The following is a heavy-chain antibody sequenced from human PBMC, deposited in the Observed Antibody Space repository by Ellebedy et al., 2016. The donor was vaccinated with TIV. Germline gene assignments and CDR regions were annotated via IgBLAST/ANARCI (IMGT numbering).Heavy chain of an antibody. Sequence: GESLKISCKGSGYSFPSYWIGWVRQMPGKGLEWMGIIYPGDSDTRYSPSFQGQVTISADKSISTAYLQWSSLEASDTATYYYARTRLPVTEYYFDYWGQGTLVTVSS. CDR1: GYSFPSYW. J-gene: IGHJ4*02. CDR2: IYPGDSDT. V-gene: IGHV5-51*01. CDR3: ARTRLPVTEYYFDY. D-gene: IGHD3-16*02.